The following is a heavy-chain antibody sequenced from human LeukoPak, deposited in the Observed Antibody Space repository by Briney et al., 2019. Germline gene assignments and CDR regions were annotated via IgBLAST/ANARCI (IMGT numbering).Heavy chain of an antibody. Sequence: ASVKVSCKASGYTFTDCYMHWVRQAPGQGLEWMGWINPYSGGTNYAQKFQGRVTMTRDTSISTAYMELSSLRSDDTAVYYCARTNLDCKNGVCYDYWGQGTPVTVSS. V-gene: IGHV1-2*02. CDR1: GYTFTDCY. D-gene: IGHD2-8*01. CDR3: ARTNLDCKNGVCYDY. J-gene: IGHJ4*02. CDR2: INPYSGGT.